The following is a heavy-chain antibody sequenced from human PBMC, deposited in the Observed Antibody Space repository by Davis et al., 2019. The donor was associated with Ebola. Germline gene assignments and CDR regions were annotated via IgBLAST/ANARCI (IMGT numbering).Heavy chain of an antibody. V-gene: IGHV3-23*01. J-gene: IGHJ4*02. CDR1: GFIFRNYV. CDR2: FGTGGDT. CDR3: AKGTAVNY. Sequence: GGSLRLSCDTSGFIFRNYVMSWVRQAPGKGLEWVSTFGTGGDTYYADPVKGRFTISRDNSKNTLYLQMNSLRAEDTAVYYCAKGTAVNYWGQGTLVTVSS. D-gene: IGHD2-21*02.